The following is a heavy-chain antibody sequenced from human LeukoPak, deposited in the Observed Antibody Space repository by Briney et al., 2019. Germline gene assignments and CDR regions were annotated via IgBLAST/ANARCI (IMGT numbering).Heavy chain of an antibody. D-gene: IGHD2-2*01. V-gene: IGHV1-8*01. CDR1: GYTFTSYD. CDR3: ARAPIVVVPAAIRPTGWFDP. J-gene: IGHJ5*02. Sequence: ASVKVSCKASGYTFTSYDINWVRQGPGQGLEWMGWMNPNSGNTGYAQKFQGRVTMTSNTSTSTAYMELRSLRSDDTAVYYCARAPIVVVPAAIRPTGWFDPWGQGTLVTVSS. CDR2: MNPNSGNT.